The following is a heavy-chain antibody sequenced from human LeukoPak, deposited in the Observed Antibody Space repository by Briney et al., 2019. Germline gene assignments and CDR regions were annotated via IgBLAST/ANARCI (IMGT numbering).Heavy chain of an antibody. V-gene: IGHV1-69*13. J-gene: IGHJ3*02. CDR2: IIPIFGTA. D-gene: IGHD3-22*01. CDR1: GGTFSSYA. CDR3: ARERKYYYDSSALQAAFDI. Sequence: GASVKVSCKASGGTFSSYAISWVRQAPGQGLEWMGGIIPIFGTANYAQKFQGRVTITADESTSTAYMELSSLRSEDTAVYYCARERKYYYDSSALQAAFDIWGQGTMVTVSS.